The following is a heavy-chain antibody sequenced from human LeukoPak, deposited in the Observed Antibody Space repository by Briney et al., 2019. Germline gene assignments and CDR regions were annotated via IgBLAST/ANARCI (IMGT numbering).Heavy chain of an antibody. Sequence: SETLSLTCTVSRASMSSFFWSWIRQPPGKGLEWIGPIHYSGTTKYNPSLTSRITLSMDTSKSQVSLRLPSVTAADTAMYYCAASGNSWWEGFFHDWGQGTLVSVSS. J-gene: IGHJ1*01. D-gene: IGHD2-8*02. V-gene: IGHV4-59*03. CDR3: AASGNSWWEGFFHD. CDR2: IHYSGTT. CDR1: RASMSSFF.